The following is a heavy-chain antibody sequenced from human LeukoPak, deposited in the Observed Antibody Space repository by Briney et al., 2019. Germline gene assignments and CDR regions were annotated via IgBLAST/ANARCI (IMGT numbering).Heavy chain of an antibody. V-gene: IGHV3-7*01. CDR2: IKQDGSEK. CDR3: ASCFGYYYYGMDV. CDR1: GFTFSSYW. Sequence: GSLRLSCAASGFTFSSYWMSWVRQAPGKGLEWVANIKQDGSEKYYVDSVKGRFTISRDNAKNSLYLQMNSLRAEDTAVYYCASCFGYYYYGMDVWGQGTTVTVSS. J-gene: IGHJ6*02. D-gene: IGHD2-21*01.